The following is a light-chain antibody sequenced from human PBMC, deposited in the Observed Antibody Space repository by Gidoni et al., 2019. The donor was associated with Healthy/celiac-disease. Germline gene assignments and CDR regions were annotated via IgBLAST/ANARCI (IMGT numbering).Light chain of an antibody. Sequence: IVLTQSPATLSLSPGERATLSCRASQSVSSYLAWYQQKPGQAPRLLIYAASNRATGIPARFSGSRSGTDFTLTIRSLEPEAFAVYYCQQRSNWPPTFGGXTKVEIK. V-gene: IGKV3-11*01. CDR2: AAS. CDR1: QSVSSY. J-gene: IGKJ4*01. CDR3: QQRSNWPPT.